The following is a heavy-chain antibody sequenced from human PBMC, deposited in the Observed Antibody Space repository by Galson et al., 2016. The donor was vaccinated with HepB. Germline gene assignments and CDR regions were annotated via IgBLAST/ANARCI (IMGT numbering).Heavy chain of an antibody. CDR3: ARTGDILEYNWFDP. Sequence: SETLSLTCTVSGGSISSYYLSWTRQPPGKGLEWIGYVYYNGGNTNFSPSLKSRVTISVDTSKNQFSLKLSSVTAADSAVYYCARTGDILEYNWFDPWGQGILVTVSS. CDR2: VYYNGGNT. CDR1: GGSISSYY. V-gene: IGHV4-59*01. D-gene: IGHD3-3*01. J-gene: IGHJ5*02.